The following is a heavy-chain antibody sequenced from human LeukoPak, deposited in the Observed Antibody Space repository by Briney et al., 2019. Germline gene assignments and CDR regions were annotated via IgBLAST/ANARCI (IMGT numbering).Heavy chain of an antibody. CDR2: ISYDGSNK. V-gene: IGHV3-30*18. D-gene: IGHD3-22*01. CDR3: AKDAFNSDDSSGYYLGGNYYGMDV. J-gene: IGHJ6*02. CDR1: GFTFSSYG. Sequence: GGSLRLSCAASGFTFSSYGMHWVRQAPGKGLEWVAVISYDGSNKYYADSVKGRFTISRDNSKNTLYLQMNSLRAEDTAVYYCAKDAFNSDDSSGYYLGGNYYGMDVWGQGTTVTVSS.